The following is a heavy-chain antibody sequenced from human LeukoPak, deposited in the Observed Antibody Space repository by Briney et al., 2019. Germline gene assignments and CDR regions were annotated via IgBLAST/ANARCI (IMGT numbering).Heavy chain of an antibody. CDR2: IYYSGST. V-gene: IGHV4-59*01. CDR1: GGSISSYY. Sequence: PSETLSLTCTVSGGSISSYYWSWIRQPPGKGLEWIGYIYYSGSTNYNPSLKSRVTISVDTSKNQFSLKLSSVTAADTAVYYCARDKRYYYGSGSYYDYYYYGMDVWGQGTTVTVSS. J-gene: IGHJ6*02. CDR3: ARDKRYYYGSGSYYDYYYYGMDV. D-gene: IGHD3-10*01.